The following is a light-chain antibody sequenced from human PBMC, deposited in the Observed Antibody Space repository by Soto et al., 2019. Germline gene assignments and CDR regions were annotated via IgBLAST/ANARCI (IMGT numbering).Light chain of an antibody. V-gene: IGKV3-15*01. Sequence: EIVLTQSPATLSVSPGERATLSCRASQSVSDNLAWYQQRRGQAPRLLIHGASTRATGIPARFSGSGSGTEFNLTISSLQSEDFAVYYCHQYDDWPPGYTFGQGTKLEI. CDR1: QSVSDN. CDR2: GAS. J-gene: IGKJ2*01. CDR3: HQYDDWPPGYT.